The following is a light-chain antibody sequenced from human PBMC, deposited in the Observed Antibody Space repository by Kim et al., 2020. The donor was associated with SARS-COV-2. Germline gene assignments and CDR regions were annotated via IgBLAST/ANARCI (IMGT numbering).Light chain of an antibody. J-gene: IGKJ1*01. CDR1: QTVNSRY. CDR3: HQYGSSPWT. V-gene: IGKV3-20*01. CDR2: GAS. Sequence: EVVLTQSPATLSLSPGERATLSCRASQTVNSRYLAWYQQTPGQATRLLIYGASTRAAGIPDRFSGSGSGTDFTLTISRLEPEDFAVCYCHQYGSSPWTSGHGTKVDIK.